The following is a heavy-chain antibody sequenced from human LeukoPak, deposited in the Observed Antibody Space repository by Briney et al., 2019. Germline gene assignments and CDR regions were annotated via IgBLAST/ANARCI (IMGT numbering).Heavy chain of an antibody. D-gene: IGHD1-7*01. J-gene: IGHJ4*02. CDR1: GVTLSSHG. CDR3: AVYNRNSQRDLDN. Sequence: PGGSLRLSCAASGVTLSSHGMSWVRQAPGKGLEWVANIKHDGSEKYYVGSVKGRFTISRDNAKNSLYLQMNSLRAEDTAVYYCAVYNRNSQRDLDNWGRGTLVTVSS. V-gene: IGHV3-7*05. CDR2: IKHDGSEK.